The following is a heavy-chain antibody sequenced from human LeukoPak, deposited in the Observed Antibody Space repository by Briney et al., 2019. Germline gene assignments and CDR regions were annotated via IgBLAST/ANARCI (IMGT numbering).Heavy chain of an antibody. CDR1: GFTFSTYW. V-gene: IGHV3-7*03. J-gene: IGHJ5*02. CDR2: IKQDGSEK. CDR3: AKEQRAYSGYVVGSCFDP. D-gene: IGHD5-12*01. Sequence: GGSLRLSCAASGFTFSTYWMTWVRQAPGKGLEWVANIKQDGSEKFYVDSVKGRFTISRDNSKKTLYLQMNSLRAEDTAIYYCAKEQRAYSGYVVGSCFDPWGQGSLVTVSS.